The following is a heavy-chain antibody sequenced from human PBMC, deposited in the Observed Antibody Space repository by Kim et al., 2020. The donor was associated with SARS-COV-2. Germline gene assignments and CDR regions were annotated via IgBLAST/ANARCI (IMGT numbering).Heavy chain of an antibody. Sequence: TDYANSMRGRFTIARDNSKNTLYLQMNSLRAEDTALNYGEKDRPGGDAFDIWGQGTMVTVSS. J-gene: IGHJ3*02. CDR2: T. V-gene: IGHV3-23*01. D-gene: IGHD3-16*01. CDR3: EKDRPGGDAFDI.